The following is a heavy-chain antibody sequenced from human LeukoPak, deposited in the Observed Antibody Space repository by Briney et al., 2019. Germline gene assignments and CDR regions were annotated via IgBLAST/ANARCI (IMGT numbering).Heavy chain of an antibody. CDR1: GGTFSSYA. CDR2: IIPILGIA. D-gene: IGHD6-19*01. CDR3: ARAGIAVAGIGGYYGMDV. Sequence: GASVKVPCKASGGTFSSYAISWVRQAPGQGLEWMGRIIPILGIANYAQKFQGRVTITADKSTSTAYMELSSLRSEDTAVYYCARAGIAVAGIGGYYGMDVWGQGTTVTVSS. V-gene: IGHV1-69*04. J-gene: IGHJ6*02.